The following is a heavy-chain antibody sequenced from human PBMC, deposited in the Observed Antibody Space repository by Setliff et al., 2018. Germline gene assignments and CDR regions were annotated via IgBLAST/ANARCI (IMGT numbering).Heavy chain of an antibody. Sequence: PSETLSLTCTVSGGSISTTNYFWGWIRQPPGGGLEWIGILYYTGATSYSPSLKSRLSISADTSKNQFSLKLTSVTAADTAVYYCARTHCTTTSCFYFHYWGQGTVVTVSS. D-gene: IGHD2-2*01. J-gene: IGHJ4*02. CDR3: ARTHCTTTSCFYFHY. CDR1: GGSISTTNYF. V-gene: IGHV4-39*07. CDR2: LYYTGAT.